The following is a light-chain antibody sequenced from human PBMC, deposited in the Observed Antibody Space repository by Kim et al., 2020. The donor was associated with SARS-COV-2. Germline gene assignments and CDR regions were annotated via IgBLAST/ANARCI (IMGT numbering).Light chain of an antibody. J-gene: IGLJ2*01. V-gene: IGLV3-1*01. Sequence: SYELTQPPSVSVSPGQTASITCTGDNLGEKYPLWYQQKPGQSPVLVIYQATKRPPGFPERFLGSNSGNPATLTILGTLALDEADYYCQTGDSITVVLGGG. CDR2: QAT. CDR1: NLGEKY. CDR3: QTGDSITVV.